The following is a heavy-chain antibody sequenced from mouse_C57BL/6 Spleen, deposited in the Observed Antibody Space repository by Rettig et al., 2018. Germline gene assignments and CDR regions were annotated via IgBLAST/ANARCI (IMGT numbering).Heavy chain of an antibody. D-gene: IGHD1-1*01. CDR2: IYPGSGST. Sequence: QVQLQQPGAELVQPGASVTMSCTASGYTFTSYWITWVKQRPGQGLEWIGDIYPGSGSTNYNEKFKSKATLTVDTSSSTAYMQLSSLTSEDSAVYYCARDYGSSLYYFDYWGQGTTLTVSS. CDR3: ARDYGSSLYYFDY. CDR1: GYTFTSYW. J-gene: IGHJ2*01. V-gene: IGHV1-55*01.